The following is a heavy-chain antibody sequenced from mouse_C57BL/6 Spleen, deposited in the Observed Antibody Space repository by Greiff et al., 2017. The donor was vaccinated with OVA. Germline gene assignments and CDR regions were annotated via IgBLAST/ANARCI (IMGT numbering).Heavy chain of an antibody. CDR2: ISSGSSTI. CDR1: GFTFSDYG. Sequence: EVNVVESGGGLVKPGGSLKLSCAASGFTFSDYGMHWVRQAPEKGLEWVAYISSGSSTIYYADTVKGRFTISRDNAKNTLFLQMTSLGSEDTAMYYCARNWEAWFAYWGQGTLVTVSA. J-gene: IGHJ3*01. CDR3: ARNWEAWFAY. D-gene: IGHD4-1*01. V-gene: IGHV5-17*01.